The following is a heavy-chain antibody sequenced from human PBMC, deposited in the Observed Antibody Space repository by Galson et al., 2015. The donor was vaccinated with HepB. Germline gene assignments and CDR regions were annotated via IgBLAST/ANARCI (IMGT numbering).Heavy chain of an antibody. J-gene: IGHJ6*03. Sequence: LSLTCAVYGGSFSGYYWSWIRQPPGKGLEWIGEINHSGSTNYNPSLKSRVTISVDTSKNQFPLKLSSVTAADTAVYYCARGPSRRIYCSSTSCRQSDYHYYYMDVWGKGTTVTVSS. CDR3: ARGPSRRIYCSSTSCRQSDYHYYYMDV. CDR2: INHSGST. CDR1: GGSFSGYY. D-gene: IGHD2-2*01. V-gene: IGHV4-34*01.